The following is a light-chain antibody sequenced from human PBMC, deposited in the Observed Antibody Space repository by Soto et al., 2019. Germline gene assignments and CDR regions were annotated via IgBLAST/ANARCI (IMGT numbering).Light chain of an antibody. J-gene: IGLJ2*01. CDR3: QSYDSRNLVV. CDR2: EDN. CDR1: SGSIASNY. V-gene: IGLV6-57*01. Sequence: NFMLTQPHSVSESPGKTVTISCTRSSGSIASNYVQWYQQRPGSSPTTVIYEDNQRPSGVPDRFSGSIDSSSNSASLTISGLKTEAEADYYCQSYDSRNLVVFGGGTKLTV.